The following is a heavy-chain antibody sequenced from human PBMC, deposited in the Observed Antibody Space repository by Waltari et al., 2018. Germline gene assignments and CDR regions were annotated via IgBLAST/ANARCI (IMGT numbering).Heavy chain of an antibody. CDR3: ARSNGDQQHDAFDI. CDR1: GYSISSGYY. D-gene: IGHD4-17*01. J-gene: IGHJ3*02. V-gene: IGHV4-38-2*02. CDR2: IYHSGST. Sequence: QVQLQESGPGLVKPSETLSLTCTVSGYSISSGYYWGWIRQPPGKGLEGNGSIYHSGSTYYNPSLKSRVTISVDTSKNQFSLKLSSVTAADTAVYYCARSNGDQQHDAFDIWGQGTMVTVSS.